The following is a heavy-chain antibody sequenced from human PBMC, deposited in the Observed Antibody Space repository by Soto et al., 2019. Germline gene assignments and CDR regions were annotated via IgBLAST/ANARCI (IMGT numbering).Heavy chain of an antibody. CDR3: ARDKNYYDSSGYARRPYYYSGMDV. CDR1: GYTFTGYY. Sequence: ASVKVSCKASGYTFTGYYMHWVRQAPGQGLEWMGWINPNSGGTNYAQKFQGWVTMTRDTSISTAYMELSRLRSDDTAVYYCARDKNYYDSSGYARRPYYYSGMDVWGQGTRVTVSS. D-gene: IGHD3-22*01. J-gene: IGHJ6*02. V-gene: IGHV1-2*04. CDR2: INPNSGGT.